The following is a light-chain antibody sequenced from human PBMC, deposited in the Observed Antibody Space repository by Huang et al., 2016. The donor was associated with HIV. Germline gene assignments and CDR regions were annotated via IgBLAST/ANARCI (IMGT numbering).Light chain of an antibody. CDR1: QSVNNN. CDR3: QHYNNWPYT. V-gene: IGKV3-15*01. J-gene: IGKJ2*01. Sequence: EIEMTQSPATLSVSPGERATLSCRASQSVNNNLAWYQQKPGQERRILIFSASTRATGVPARCSGSGYGTEFTLTISSLQSEDFAVYYCQHYNNWPYTFGQGAKVEI. CDR2: SAS.